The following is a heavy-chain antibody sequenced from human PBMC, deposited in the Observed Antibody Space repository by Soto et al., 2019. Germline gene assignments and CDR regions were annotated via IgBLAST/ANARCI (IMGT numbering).Heavy chain of an antibody. D-gene: IGHD6-13*01. Sequence: ASVKVSCKASGYTFTGYYMHWVRQAPGQGLEWMGWINPNSGGTNYAQKFQGWVTMTRDTSISTAYMELSRLRSDDTAVYYCARGKISSSWSKNFDYWGQGTLVTVSS. CDR1: GYTFTGYY. V-gene: IGHV1-2*04. CDR3: ARGKISSSWSKNFDY. CDR2: INPNSGGT. J-gene: IGHJ4*02.